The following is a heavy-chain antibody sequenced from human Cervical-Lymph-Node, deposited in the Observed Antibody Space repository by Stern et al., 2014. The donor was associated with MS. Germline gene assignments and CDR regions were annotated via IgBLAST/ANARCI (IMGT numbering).Heavy chain of an antibody. J-gene: IGHJ4*02. V-gene: IGHV4-31*03. CDR2: IYYSGST. Sequence: QVQLQESGPGLVKPSQTLSLTCTVSGGSISSGGYYWSWIRQHPGKGLVWIGYIYYSGSTSYNPSLKSRVTISLDTSKSQFSLKLSSVTAADTAVYYCAKYRVFGGVIVVDYWGQGTLVTVSS. CDR3: AKYRVFGGVIVVDY. D-gene: IGHD3-16*02. CDR1: GGSISSGGYY.